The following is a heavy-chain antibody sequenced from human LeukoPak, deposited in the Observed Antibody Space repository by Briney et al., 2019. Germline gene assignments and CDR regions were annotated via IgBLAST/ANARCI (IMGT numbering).Heavy chain of an antibody. CDR1: GFTFSSYV. Sequence: GGSLRLSCAASGFTFSSYVMSWVRQAPGKGLEWVSSISGGGISTYYADSVKGRFTISRDNSKNTLYLQMNSLRAEDTAVYYCAKDRSSSGYYYFDYWGQGTLVTVSS. CDR2: ISGGGIST. D-gene: IGHD3-22*01. J-gene: IGHJ4*02. V-gene: IGHV3-23*01. CDR3: AKDRSSSGYYYFDY.